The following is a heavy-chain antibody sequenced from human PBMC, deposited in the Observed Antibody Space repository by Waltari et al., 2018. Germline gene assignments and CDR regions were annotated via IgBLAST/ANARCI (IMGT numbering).Heavy chain of an antibody. CDR1: GGTFSSYA. J-gene: IGHJ4*02. V-gene: IGHV1-69*08. Sequence: QVQLVQSGAEVKKPGSSVKVSCKASGGTFSSYAISWVRQAPGQGLEWMGRIIPIFGTANYAQKFQGRVTITADKSTSTAYMELSSLRSEDTAVYYFATTTDSSSPSKDFDYWGQGTLVTVSS. CDR3: ATTTDSSSPSKDFDY. D-gene: IGHD6-6*01. CDR2: IIPIFGTA.